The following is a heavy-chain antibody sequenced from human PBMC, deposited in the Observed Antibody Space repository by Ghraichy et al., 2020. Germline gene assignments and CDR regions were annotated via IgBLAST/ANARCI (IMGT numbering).Heavy chain of an antibody. Sequence: SETLSLTCSVSGGSISSSRYFWGWIRQPPGKGLEWIGTIYYSWSTYYNPSLKSRVTISVDTSKNQFSLKLRSVTAADTAVYYCARHDYCSGGNCVLSHSDYGMDVWGQVTSVTVSS. J-gene: IGHJ6*02. D-gene: IGHD2-15*01. CDR2: IYYSWST. CDR1: GGSISSSRYF. V-gene: IGHV4-39*01. CDR3: ARHDYCSGGNCVLSHSDYGMDV.